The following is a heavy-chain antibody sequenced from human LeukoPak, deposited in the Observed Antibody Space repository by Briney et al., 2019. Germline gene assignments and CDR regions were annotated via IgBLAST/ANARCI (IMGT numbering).Heavy chain of an antibody. J-gene: IGHJ6*03. D-gene: IGHD6-19*01. CDR1: GGSISSYY. CDR2: IYTSGST. CDR3: AGTGAYSSGWYGYYYYMDV. V-gene: IGHV4-4*07. Sequence: PSETLSLTCTVSGGSISSYYWSWIRQPAGKVLEWIGRIYTSGSTNYNPSLKSRVTMSVDTSKNQFSLKLSSVTAADTAVYYCAGTGAYSSGWYGYYYYMDVWGKGTTVTISS.